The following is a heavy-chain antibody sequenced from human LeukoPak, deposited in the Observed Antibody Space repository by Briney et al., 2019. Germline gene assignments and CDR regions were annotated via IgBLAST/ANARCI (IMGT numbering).Heavy chain of an antibody. J-gene: IGHJ4*02. CDR1: GFTFSGYG. Sequence: GGSLRLSCAASGFTFSGYGIHWVRQAPGKGLEWVALISFDGTNGYYADSVKGRFTISRDSSKNTLYLQLNSLRAEDTAVYYCARDVHYSFDYWGQGTLVTASS. CDR2: ISFDGTNG. D-gene: IGHD1-1*01. V-gene: IGHV3-30*03. CDR3: ARDVHYSFDY.